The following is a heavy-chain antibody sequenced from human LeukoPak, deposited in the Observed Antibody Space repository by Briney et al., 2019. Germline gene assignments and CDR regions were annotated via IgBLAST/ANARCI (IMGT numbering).Heavy chain of an antibody. J-gene: IGHJ4*02. Sequence: ASVKVSCKASGYTFTSYGISWVRQAPGQGLEWMGWINPNSGGTNFAQKFQGWVTMTRDTSISTAYMELNRLRSDDTAVYYCARGGNLAGYYFDYWGQGTLVTVSS. CDR3: ARGGNLAGYYFDY. CDR2: INPNSGGT. CDR1: GYTFTSYG. D-gene: IGHD2/OR15-2a*01. V-gene: IGHV1-2*04.